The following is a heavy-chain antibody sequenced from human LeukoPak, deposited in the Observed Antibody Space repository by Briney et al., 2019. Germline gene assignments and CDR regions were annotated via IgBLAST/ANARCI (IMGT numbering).Heavy chain of an antibody. J-gene: IGHJ4*02. Sequence: SETLSLTCSVSGGSISSRSYYWGWIRQPPGKGLEWIGSIHYSGNTYYNPSLKSRVTISVDTSKNQFSLKLSSVTAADTAVYYCARGRRSSSWRRFDYWGQGTLVTVSS. CDR2: IHYSGNT. V-gene: IGHV4-39*01. CDR1: GGSISSRSYY. CDR3: ARGRRSSSWRRFDY. D-gene: IGHD6-6*01.